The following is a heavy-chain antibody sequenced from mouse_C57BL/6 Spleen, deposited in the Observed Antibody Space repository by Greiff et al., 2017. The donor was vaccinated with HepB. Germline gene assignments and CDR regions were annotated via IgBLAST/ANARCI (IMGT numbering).Heavy chain of an antibody. CDR1: GYAFSSSW. CDR3: AFTTVGGY. V-gene: IGHV1-82*01. CDR2: IYPGDGDT. D-gene: IGHD1-1*01. Sequence: VQLQQSGPELVKPGASVKISCKASGYAFSSSWMNWVKQRPGKGLEWIGRIYPGDGDTNYNGKFKGKATLTADKSSSTAYMQLSSLTSEDSAVYFGAFTTVGGYWGQGTTLTVSS. J-gene: IGHJ2*01.